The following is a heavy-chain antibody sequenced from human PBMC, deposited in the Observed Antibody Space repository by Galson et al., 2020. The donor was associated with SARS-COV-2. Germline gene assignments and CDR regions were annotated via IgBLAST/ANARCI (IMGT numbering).Heavy chain of an antibody. Sequence: AETLSLTCVASGISFSAYNMNWVRQAPEKGLERISNIGGRSTGKEQDWLSYIGGSSYVTSYAESVEGRVTISRDNAKRSLYVQINSLRVGYTAVYYCVRDKVWAFDYWGQGTLVIVSS. J-gene: IGHJ4*02. CDR2: IGGSSYVT. CDR1: GISFSAYN. CDR3: VRDKVWAFDY. D-gene: IGHD7-27*01. V-gene: IGHV3-48*01.